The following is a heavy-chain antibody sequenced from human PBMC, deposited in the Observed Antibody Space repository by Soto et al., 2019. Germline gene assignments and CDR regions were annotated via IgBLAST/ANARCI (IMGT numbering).Heavy chain of an antibody. J-gene: IGHJ6*02. Sequence: PSETLSLTCAVYGGSFSGYYWSWIRQPPGKGLEWIGEINHSGSTNYNPSLKSRVTISVDTSKNQFSLKLSSVTAADTAVYYCARGRYATGTIFGVVTFYYYGMDVWGQGTTVTVSS. CDR1: GGSFSGYY. V-gene: IGHV4-34*01. D-gene: IGHD3-3*01. CDR2: INHSGST. CDR3: ARGRYATGTIFGVVTFYYYGMDV.